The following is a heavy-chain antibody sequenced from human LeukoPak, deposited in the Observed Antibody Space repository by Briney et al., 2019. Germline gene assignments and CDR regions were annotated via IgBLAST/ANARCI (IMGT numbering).Heavy chain of an antibody. D-gene: IGHD2-8*01. CDR3: ARDRPIVLMVYANDY. CDR1: GFTFSDYY. Sequence: GGSLRLSCAASGFTFSDYYMSWIRQAPGTGLEWVSYISSSGSTIYYADSVKGRFTISRDNAKNSLYLQMNSLRAEDTAVYYCARDRPIVLMVYANDYWGQGTLVTVSS. J-gene: IGHJ4*02. CDR2: ISSSGSTI. V-gene: IGHV3-11*01.